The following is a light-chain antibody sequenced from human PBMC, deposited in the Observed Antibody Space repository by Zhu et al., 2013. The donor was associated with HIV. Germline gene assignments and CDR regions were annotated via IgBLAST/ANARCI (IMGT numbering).Light chain of an antibody. Sequence: AVQLTQSPSSLSASVGDRVTITCRASQGILSALAWYQQRPGKPPKLLIYDGSSLESGVPSRFSGSGSGTDFTLTINSLQSDDFATYYCQQFNAYPLTFGGGTKVELK. J-gene: IGKJ4*01. CDR3: QQFNAYPLT. CDR2: DGS. V-gene: IGKV1-13*02. CDR1: QGILSA.